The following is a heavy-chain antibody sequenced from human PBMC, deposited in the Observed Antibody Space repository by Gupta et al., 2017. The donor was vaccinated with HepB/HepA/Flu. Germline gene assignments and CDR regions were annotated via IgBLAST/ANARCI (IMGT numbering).Heavy chain of an antibody. Sequence: QVQLVQSGAEVKRPGASLKVSCKASGYTFTGYSLHWVRQAPGQGLEWMGWINPNSGGTNYEQKFQGRVTMTRDTAISTAYMELSRLRSDDTAVYYCARVIVVGPAAMHELAFDIWGQGTMVTVSS. CDR2: INPNSGGT. V-gene: IGHV1-2*02. CDR3: ARVIVVGPAAMHELAFDI. D-gene: IGHD2-2*01. CDR1: GYTFTGYS. J-gene: IGHJ3*02.